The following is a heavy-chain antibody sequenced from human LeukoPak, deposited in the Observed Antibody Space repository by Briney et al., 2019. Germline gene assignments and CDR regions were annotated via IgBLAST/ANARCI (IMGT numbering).Heavy chain of an antibody. D-gene: IGHD6-13*01. J-gene: IGHJ4*02. Sequence: GALRLSCAASGFTFSSYGMHGVRQAPGKGLEWVAVISYDGSNKYYADSVKGRFTISRDNSKNTLYLQMNSLRAEDTAVYYCAKHSSSWYNPFDYWGQGTLVTVSS. CDR2: ISYDGSNK. V-gene: IGHV3-30*18. CDR3: AKHSSSWYNPFDY. CDR1: GFTFSSYG.